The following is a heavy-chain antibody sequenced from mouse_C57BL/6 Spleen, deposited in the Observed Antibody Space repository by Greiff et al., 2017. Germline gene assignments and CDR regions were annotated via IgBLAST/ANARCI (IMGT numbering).Heavy chain of an antibody. D-gene: IGHD2-4*01. CDR3: ARRIYYDSHWYFDV. Sequence: EVQLQQSGPELVKPGASVKIPCKASGYTFTDYNMDWVKQSHGKSLEWIGDINPNNGGTIYNQKFKGKATLTVDKSSSTAYMELRSLTSEDTAVYYCARRIYYDSHWYFDVWGTGTTVTVSS. CDR1: GYTFTDYN. J-gene: IGHJ1*03. V-gene: IGHV1-18*01. CDR2: INPNNGGT.